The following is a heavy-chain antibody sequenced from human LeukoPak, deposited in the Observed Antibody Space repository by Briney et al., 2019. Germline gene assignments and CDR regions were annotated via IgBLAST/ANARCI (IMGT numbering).Heavy chain of an antibody. J-gene: IGHJ1*01. CDR3: ATSWWWEPSEYFQH. CDR2: FNPTYSSP. D-gene: IGHD2-8*02. V-gene: IGHV1-46*01. Sequence: GASVKLSCKASGYTSSNYCIHWLRQAPGQGFEWMGIFNPTYSSPIYAQTFEGRVTMTEDTSTDTAYMELSSLRSEDTAVYYCATSWWWEPSEYFQHWGQGTLVTVSS. CDR1: GYTSSNYC.